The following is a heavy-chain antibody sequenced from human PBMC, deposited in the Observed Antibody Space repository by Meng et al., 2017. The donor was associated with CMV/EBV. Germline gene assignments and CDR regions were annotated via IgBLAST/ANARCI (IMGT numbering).Heavy chain of an antibody. Sequence: SETLSLTCTVSGGSISSGNYYWSWIRQHPGKGLEWIGYIYNSGSTYYNPSLKSQLTISVDTSENQFSLKLTSVTAADTAVYYCAREPHPLIAIFRAATQGYGMDVWGQGTTVTVSS. CDR1: GGSISSGNYY. CDR3: AREPHPLIAIFRAATQGYGMDV. CDR2: IYNSGST. J-gene: IGHJ6*02. D-gene: IGHD3-3*01. V-gene: IGHV4-31*01.